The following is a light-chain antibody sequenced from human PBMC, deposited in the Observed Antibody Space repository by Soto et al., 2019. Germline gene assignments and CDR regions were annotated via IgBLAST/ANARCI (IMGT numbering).Light chain of an antibody. CDR3: HRYSGWPLT. J-gene: IGKJ1*01. CDR1: QSASSN. CDR2: VAS. Sequence: EVVMTQSPATLSVSPGDRATLSCRASQSASSNLAWYHQRPGQAPRLLIYVASTRAAGIPARFSGSGSVTEFTRSISSLQSEDFAVYYCHRYSGWPLTFGPGNKVEIK. V-gene: IGKV3D-15*01.